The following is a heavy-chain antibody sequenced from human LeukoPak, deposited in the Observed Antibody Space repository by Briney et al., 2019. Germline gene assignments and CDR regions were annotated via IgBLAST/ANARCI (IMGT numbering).Heavy chain of an antibody. V-gene: IGHV3-30-3*01. CDR2: ISYDGSNK. D-gene: IGHD3-10*01. CDR3: GRGSVGFGELNY. CDR1: GFTFSNYW. J-gene: IGHJ4*02. Sequence: GGSLRLSCAASGFTFSNYWMNWVRQAPGKGLEWVAVISYDGSNKFYADSVKGRFTLSRDNSKNTLYLQMNSLRIEDTAVYYCGRGSVGFGELNYWGQGTLVTVSS.